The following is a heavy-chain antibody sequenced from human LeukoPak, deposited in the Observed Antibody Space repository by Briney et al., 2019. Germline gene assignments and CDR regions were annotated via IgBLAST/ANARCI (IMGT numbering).Heavy chain of an antibody. V-gene: IGHV3-23*01. Sequence: PGGSLRLSCAASGFTFSSYAMSWVRQAPGKGLEWVSAISGSDGSTYYADSVKGRFTISRDNSKNTLYLQMNSLRAEDTAVYYCAKAPRGSYPPRSVDYWGQGTLVTVSS. CDR2: ISGSDGST. CDR3: AKAPRGSYPPRSVDY. J-gene: IGHJ4*02. CDR1: GFTFSSYA. D-gene: IGHD1-26*01.